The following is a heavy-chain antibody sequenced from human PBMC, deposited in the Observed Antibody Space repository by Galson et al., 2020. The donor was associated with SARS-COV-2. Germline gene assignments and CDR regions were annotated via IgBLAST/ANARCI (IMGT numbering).Heavy chain of an antibody. Sequence: TGGSLRLSCVGSEFTFSSYAIDWVRQAPGKGLEWEAVISSVGDTKFYADSVGGRFTISRDNSKNTLYLQINSLRPEHTAVYYWARDNNNYGSGRYKRIYFYGLDVWGKGTTVTVSS. CDR3: ARDNNNYGSGRYKRIYFYGLDV. V-gene: IGHV3-30-3*01. CDR2: ISSVGDTK. D-gene: IGHD3-10*01. CDR1: EFTFSSYA. J-gene: IGHJ6*04.